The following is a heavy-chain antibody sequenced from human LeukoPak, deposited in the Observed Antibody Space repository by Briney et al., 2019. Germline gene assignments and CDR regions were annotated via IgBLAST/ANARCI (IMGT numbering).Heavy chain of an antibody. V-gene: IGHV6-1*01. D-gene: IGHD1-26*01. Sequence: SQTLSLTCAISGDSVSSNSAAWNWIRQSPSRGLEWLGRTYYRSKWYNDYAVSVKSRITINPDTSKNQFSLQLNSVTPEDTAVYYCARTRGSGSSRTHHIFDYWGQGTLVTVSS. J-gene: IGHJ4*02. CDR3: ARTRGSGSSRTHHIFDY. CDR2: TYYRSKWYN. CDR1: GDSVSSNSAA.